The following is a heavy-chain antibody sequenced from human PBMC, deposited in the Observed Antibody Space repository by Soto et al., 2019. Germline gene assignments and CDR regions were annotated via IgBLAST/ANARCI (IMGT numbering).Heavy chain of an antibody. Sequence: PXESLKISCKGSGYSFTSYWISWVRQMPGKGLEWMGRIDPSDSYTNYSPSFQGHVTISADKSISTAYLQWSSLKASDTAMYYCARQRITMVRGVIYYYYYGMDVWSQGTTVTVSS. V-gene: IGHV5-10-1*01. J-gene: IGHJ6*02. CDR2: IDPSDSYT. CDR3: ARQRITMVRGVIYYYYYGMDV. CDR1: GYSFTSYW. D-gene: IGHD3-10*01.